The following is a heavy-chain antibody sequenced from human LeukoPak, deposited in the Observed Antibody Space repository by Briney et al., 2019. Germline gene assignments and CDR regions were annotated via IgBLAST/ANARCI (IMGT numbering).Heavy chain of an antibody. Sequence: GGSLRLSCAASGFTFSNYWMHWIRQGPGKELVWVSRISGDGTTTNYADSVKGRFTISRDNAKNTLHLQMNSLRVEDMALYYCARDGTFDNWGQGTLVTVSS. CDR1: GFTFSNYW. D-gene: IGHD6-13*01. J-gene: IGHJ4*02. V-gene: IGHV3-74*01. CDR2: ISGDGTTT. CDR3: ARDGTFDN.